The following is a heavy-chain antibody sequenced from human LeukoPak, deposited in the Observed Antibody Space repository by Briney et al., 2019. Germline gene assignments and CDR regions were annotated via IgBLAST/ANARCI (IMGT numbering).Heavy chain of an antibody. CDR2: IIPIFGTA. V-gene: IGHV1-69*13. J-gene: IGHJ6*03. CDR3: ARDFGHGDYSLYYYYYYMDV. CDR1: GGTFSSYA. Sequence: GASVKVSCKASGGTFSSYAISWVRQAPGQGLEWMGGIIPIFGTADYAQKFQGRVTITADESTSTAYMELSSLRSDDTAVYYCARDFGHGDYSLYYYYYYMDVWGKGTTVTVSS. D-gene: IGHD4-17*01.